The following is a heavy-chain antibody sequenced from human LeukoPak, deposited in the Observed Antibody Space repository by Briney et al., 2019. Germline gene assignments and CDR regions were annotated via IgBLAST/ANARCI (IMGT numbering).Heavy chain of an antibody. Sequence: PSETLSLTCTVSGGSISSGGYYWSWIRQHPGKGLEWIGYIYYSGSTYYNPSLKSRVTISVDTSKNQFSLKLSSVTAADTAVYYCARLRLRYQSATDYWGQGTLVTVSS. CDR2: IYYSGST. V-gene: IGHV4-31*03. CDR1: GGSISSGGYY. CDR3: ARLRLRYQSATDY. D-gene: IGHD2-2*01. J-gene: IGHJ4*02.